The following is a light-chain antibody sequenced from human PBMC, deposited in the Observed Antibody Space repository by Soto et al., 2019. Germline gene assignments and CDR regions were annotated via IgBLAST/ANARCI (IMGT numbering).Light chain of an antibody. CDR2: DVS. V-gene: IGLV2-14*01. J-gene: IGLJ2*01. CDR3: SSYTSSSFVV. Sequence: QSVLTQPASVSGSPGQSITISCTGTSSDVGGYNYVSWYQQHPGKAPKLMIYDVSNRPSGVSNRFSGSKSGNTASLTISGLQAEDGADYYCSSYTSSSFVVFGGGTKLTV. CDR1: SSDVGGYNY.